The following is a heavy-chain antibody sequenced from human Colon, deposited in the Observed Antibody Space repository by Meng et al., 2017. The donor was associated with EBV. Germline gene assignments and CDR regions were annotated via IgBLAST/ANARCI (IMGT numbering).Heavy chain of an antibody. D-gene: IGHD1-14*01. CDR2: INTNTGNP. CDR3: ARDDNGAPDY. V-gene: IGHV7-4-1*02. J-gene: IGHJ4*02. CDR1: GFTFVSYT. Sequence: LVQLGSELKKPEAAMKVSCKASGFTFVSYTLNWVRQAPGQGLEWMGWINTNTGNPTYAQGFTGRFVFSLDTSVSTAYLQISSLKAEDTAMYYCARDDNGAPDYWGQGTLVTVSS.